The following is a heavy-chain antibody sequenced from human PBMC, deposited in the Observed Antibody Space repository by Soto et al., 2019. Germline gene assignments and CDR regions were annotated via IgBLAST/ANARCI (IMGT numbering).Heavy chain of an antibody. CDR3: ARGGVWGSYRIDY. CDR1: GFTFSSYG. CDR2: IWYDGSNK. V-gene: IGHV3-33*01. D-gene: IGHD3-16*02. J-gene: IGHJ4*02. Sequence: QVQLVESGGGMVQPGRSLRLSCAASGFTFSSYGMHWVRQAPGKGLEWVAVIWYDGSNKYYADSVKGRFTISRDNSKNTLYLQMNSLRAEDTAVYYCARGGVWGSYRIDYWGQGTLVTVSS.